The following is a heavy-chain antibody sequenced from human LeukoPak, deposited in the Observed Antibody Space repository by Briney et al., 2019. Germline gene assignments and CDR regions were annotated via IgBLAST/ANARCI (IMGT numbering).Heavy chain of an antibody. CDR1: GFTFSSYW. D-gene: IGHD2-8*01. J-gene: IGHJ6*03. CDR3: ARDYRGVGSYYYYYMDV. V-gene: IGHV3-74*01. Sequence: GGSLRLSCAASGFTFSSYWMHWVRQAPGKGLVWVSRIKSDGSSTNYADSVKGRFTISRDNSKNTLYLQMNSLRAEDTAVYYCARDYRGVGSYYYYYMDVWGKGTTVTVSS. CDR2: IKSDGSST.